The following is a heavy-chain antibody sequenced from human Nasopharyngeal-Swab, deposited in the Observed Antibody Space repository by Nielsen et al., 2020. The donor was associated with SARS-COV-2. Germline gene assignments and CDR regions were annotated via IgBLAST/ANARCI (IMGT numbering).Heavy chain of an antibody. CDR2: VSYSGIT. CDR1: GAFISGHH. J-gene: IGHJ4*02. CDR3: ARDHSYYDSNGYYFDY. V-gene: IGHV4-59*11. D-gene: IGHD3-22*01. Sequence: SETLSLTCTVSGAFISGHHWSWIRQPPGKGLEWIGYVSYSGITNYNPSLNSRVTISADSSKNQFSLKLSSVTAADTAVYYCARDHSYYDSNGYYFDYWGLGTLVTVSS.